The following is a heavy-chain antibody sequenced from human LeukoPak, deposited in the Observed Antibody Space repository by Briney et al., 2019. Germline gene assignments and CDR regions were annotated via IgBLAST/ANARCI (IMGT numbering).Heavy chain of an antibody. V-gene: IGHV3-7*01. CDR2: IKQDGSEK. Sequence: PGGSLRLSCAASGFTLSNYWISWVRQAPGKGLEWVANIKQDGSEKYYVDSVKGRFTISRDNAKNSVYLQMNSLRAEDTAVYYYARAIAAAESYWGQGTLATVSS. CDR3: ARAIAAAESY. CDR1: GFTLSNYW. J-gene: IGHJ4*02. D-gene: IGHD6-13*01.